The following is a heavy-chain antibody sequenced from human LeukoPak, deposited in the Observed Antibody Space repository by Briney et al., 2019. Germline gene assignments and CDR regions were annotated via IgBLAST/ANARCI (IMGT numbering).Heavy chain of an antibody. V-gene: IGHV3-30*18. Sequence: GGSLRLSCIGSGFNFTYYAIYWVRQAPGKGLEWVAVVSYDGNDGYYADSVKGRFSISRDNSQNTVTLQMNNLRVDDTAIYYCAKLARNDGSYYFDYWGQGTLVTVSS. CDR2: VSYDGNDG. CDR3: AKLARNDGSYYFDY. J-gene: IGHJ4*02. D-gene: IGHD1-14*01. CDR1: GFNFTYYA.